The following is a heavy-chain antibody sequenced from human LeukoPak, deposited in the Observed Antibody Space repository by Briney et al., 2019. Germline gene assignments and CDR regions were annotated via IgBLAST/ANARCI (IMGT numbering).Heavy chain of an antibody. CDR2: INSGGSTT. CDR3: ARAFGSGSQVINYFDF. CDR1: GFTFITYW. Sequence: GGSLRLSCATSGFTFITYWMHWVRQAPGKGLVGVSGINSGGSTTTYAESVKGRFTISRDNAKNMVYLQMNSLRAEDTAVYYCARAFGSGSQVINYFDFWGQGTLVTVSS. D-gene: IGHD3-10*01. V-gene: IGHV3-74*01. J-gene: IGHJ4*02.